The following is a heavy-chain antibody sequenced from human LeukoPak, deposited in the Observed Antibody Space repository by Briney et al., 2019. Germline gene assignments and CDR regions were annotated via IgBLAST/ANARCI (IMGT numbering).Heavy chain of an antibody. J-gene: IGHJ4*02. CDR1: GFTFSDYW. CDR3: ARDRGPRTGFMVREAYDY. V-gene: IGHV3-74*01. D-gene: IGHD3-10*01. Sequence: GGPLRLSCAASGFTFSDYWIHWVRQAPGKGLVWVSRINTDGSITNYADSVKGRFSISRDNAKNTLYLQMSSLRAEDTAVYYCARDRGPRTGFMVREAYDYWGQGTLVAVSS. CDR2: INTDGSIT.